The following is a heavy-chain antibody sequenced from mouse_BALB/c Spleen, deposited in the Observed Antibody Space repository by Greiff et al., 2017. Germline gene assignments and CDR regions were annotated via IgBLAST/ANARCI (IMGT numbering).Heavy chain of an antibody. Sequence: EVQLQESGGGLVKPGGSLKLSCAASGFAFSSYDMSWVRQTPEKRLEWVAYISSGGGSTYYPDTVKGRFTISRDNAKNTLYLQMSSLKSEDTAMYYCARRGYGHWYFDVWGAGTTVTVSS. CDR2: ISSGGGST. CDR3: ARRGYGHWYFDV. D-gene: IGHD1-1*01. CDR1: GFAFSSYD. V-gene: IGHV5-12-1*01. J-gene: IGHJ1*01.